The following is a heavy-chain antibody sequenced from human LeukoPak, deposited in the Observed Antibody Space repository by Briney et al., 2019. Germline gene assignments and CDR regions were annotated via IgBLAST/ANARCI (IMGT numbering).Heavy chain of an antibody. V-gene: IGHV3-30*02. CDR2: IRYDGSNK. D-gene: IGHD3-3*01. Sequence: GGSLRLSCAASGFTFSSYGMHWVRQAPGKGLEWVAFIRYDGSNKYYADSVKGRFTISRDNSKNTLCLQMNSLRVEDTAVYYCAKGDYTRARPYYYHMDVWGKGTTVTVSS. J-gene: IGHJ6*03. CDR1: GFTFSSYG. CDR3: AKGDYTRARPYYYHMDV.